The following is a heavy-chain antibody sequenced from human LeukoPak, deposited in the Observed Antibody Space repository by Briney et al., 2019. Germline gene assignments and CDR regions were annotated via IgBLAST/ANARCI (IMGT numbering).Heavy chain of an antibody. CDR1: GFTFSNYA. Sequence: AGRSPRLSCAASGFTFSNYALHWVRQAPGKGLEWVAVISYDGTNKNYVDSVKGRFTISRDKSKSTLYLQMNSLRAEDTAVYYCARPREWGYGYVGAFDIWGQGAMVTVSS. D-gene: IGHD5-18*01. J-gene: IGHJ3*02. CDR2: ISYDGTNK. V-gene: IGHV3-30*04. CDR3: ARPREWGYGYVGAFDI.